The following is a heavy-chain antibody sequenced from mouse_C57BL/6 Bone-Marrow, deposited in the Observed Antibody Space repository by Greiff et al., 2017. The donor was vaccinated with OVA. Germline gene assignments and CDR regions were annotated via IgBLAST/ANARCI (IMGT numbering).Heavy chain of an antibody. Sequence: VQLQQSGPELVKPGASVKISCKASGYSFTGYYMNWVKQSPEKSLEWIGEINPSTGGTTYNQKFKAKATLTVDKSSSTAYMQLKSLTSEDSAVYYCARSFYGTLWYFDVWGTGTTVTVSS. CDR3: ARSFYGTLWYFDV. J-gene: IGHJ1*03. CDR1: GYSFTGYY. D-gene: IGHD2-1*01. V-gene: IGHV1-42*01. CDR2: INPSTGGT.